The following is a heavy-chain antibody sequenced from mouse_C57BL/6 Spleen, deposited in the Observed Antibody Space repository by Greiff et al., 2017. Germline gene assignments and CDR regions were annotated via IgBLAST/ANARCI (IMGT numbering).Heavy chain of an antibody. D-gene: IGHD4-1*01. CDR1: GYTFTSYW. CDR3: ARRWDWYFDV. J-gene: IGHJ1*03. V-gene: IGHV1-59*01. CDR2: IDPSDSYT. Sequence: QVQLQQPGAELVRPGTSVKLSCKASGYTFTSYWMHWVKQRTGQGLEWIGVIDPSDSYTNYNQKFKGKATLTVDTSSSTAYMQLSSLTSEDSAVYYCARRWDWYFDVWGTGTTVTVSS.